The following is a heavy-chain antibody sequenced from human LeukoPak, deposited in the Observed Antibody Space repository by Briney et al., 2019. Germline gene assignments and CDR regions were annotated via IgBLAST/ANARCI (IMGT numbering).Heavy chain of an antibody. CDR1: GGSISSGGYY. Sequence: SETLSLTCTVSGGSISSGGYYWSWLRQHPGKGLEWIGYIYYSGSTYYNPSLKSRVTISVDTSKNQFSLKLSSVTAADTAVYYCARDHLVRGVIPPLFGWFDPWGQGTLVTVSS. V-gene: IGHV4-31*03. CDR2: IYYSGST. CDR3: ARDHLVRGVIPPLFGWFDP. D-gene: IGHD3-10*01. J-gene: IGHJ5*02.